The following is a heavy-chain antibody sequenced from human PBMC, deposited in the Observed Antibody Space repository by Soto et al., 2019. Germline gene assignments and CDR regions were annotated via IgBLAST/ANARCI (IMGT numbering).Heavy chain of an antibody. CDR1: GFTFSSYA. J-gene: IGHJ6*03. D-gene: IGHD3-9*01. V-gene: IGHV3-64*01. Sequence: PGGALRLSCAASGFTFSSYAMHWGRQAPGKGLEYVSAISSNGGSTYYANYVEGRFTISRDNSKNTLYLQMGSLRAEDMAVYYFARDPYYDILTGYQIGYYYMAVWGKGTTVTVSS. CDR2: ISSNGGST. CDR3: ARDPYYDILTGYQIGYYYMAV.